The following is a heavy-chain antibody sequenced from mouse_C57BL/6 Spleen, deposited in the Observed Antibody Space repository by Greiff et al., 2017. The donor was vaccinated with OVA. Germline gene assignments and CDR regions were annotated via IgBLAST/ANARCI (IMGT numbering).Heavy chain of an antibody. J-gene: IGHJ2*01. Sequence: EVQLQQSGPELVKPGASVKISCKASGYTFTDYYMNWVKQSHGKSLEWIGDINPNNGGTSYNQKFKGKATLTVDKSSSTAYMELRSLTSEDSAVYYCARPHYGYDGEAFDYWGQGTTLTVSS. CDR2: INPNNGGT. CDR3: ARPHYGYDGEAFDY. V-gene: IGHV1-26*01. CDR1: GYTFTDYY. D-gene: IGHD2-2*01.